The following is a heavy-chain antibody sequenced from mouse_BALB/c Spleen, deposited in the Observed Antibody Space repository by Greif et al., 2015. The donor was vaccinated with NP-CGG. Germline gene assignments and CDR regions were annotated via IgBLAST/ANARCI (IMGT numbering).Heavy chain of an antibody. CDR1: GFALTSYG. CDR3: VRESYDYSFAY. J-gene: IGHJ3*01. V-gene: IGHV2-9*02. Sequence: VKLVESGPGLVAPSQSLSITCTISGFALTSYGVHWVRQPPGKGLEWLGVIWAGGSTNYNSALMSRLSISKDNSKSQVFLKMNSLQTDDTAMYYCVRESYDYSFAYWGQGTLVTVPA. CDR2: IWAGGST. D-gene: IGHD2-4*01.